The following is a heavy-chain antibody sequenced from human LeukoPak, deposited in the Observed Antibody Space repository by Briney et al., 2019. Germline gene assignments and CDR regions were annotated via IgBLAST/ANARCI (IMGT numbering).Heavy chain of an antibody. CDR3: VRDLGISGWYAPPLGYFDS. J-gene: IGHJ4*02. CDR1: GYTFTGYY. CDR2: INPNSGGT. D-gene: IGHD6-19*01. Sequence: ASVKVSCKASGYTFTGYYMHWVRQAPGQGLEWMGWINPNSGGTNYAQKFQDRVTMTRDTSISSTYMDLSRLKYDGTAVYYCVRDLGISGWYAPPLGYFDSWGQGTLVTVSS. V-gene: IGHV1-2*02.